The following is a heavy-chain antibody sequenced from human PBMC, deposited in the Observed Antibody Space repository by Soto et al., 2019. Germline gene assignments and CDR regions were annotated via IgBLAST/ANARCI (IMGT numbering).Heavy chain of an antibody. CDR2: IYWDDDK. CDR1: GFSISTSGVG. D-gene: IGHD6-19*01. Sequence: QITLKESGPTLVAPTQTLTLTCTLSGFSISTSGVGVGWIRQPPGKALEWLAVIYWDDDKRYNPSLTGRLTGTKDTSKNPVVLTMTNMEPVDTATYFCAHRRLHCGGWDRGVLDYWGPGILVTVSA. CDR3: AHRRLHCGGWDRGVLDY. J-gene: IGHJ4*02. V-gene: IGHV2-5*02.